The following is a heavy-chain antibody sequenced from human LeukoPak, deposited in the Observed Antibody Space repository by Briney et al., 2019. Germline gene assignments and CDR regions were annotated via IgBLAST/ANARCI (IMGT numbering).Heavy chain of an antibody. V-gene: IGHV4-30-4*08. CDR3: ARLILWDSSGSQYYFDY. CDR2: IYYSGST. Sequence: SETLSLTCTVSGGSISSGDYYWSWIRQPPGKGLEWIGYIYYSGSTYYNPSLKSRVTISVDTSKNQFSLKLSSMTAADTAVYYCARLILWDSSGSQYYFDYWGQGTLVTVSS. D-gene: IGHD3-22*01. J-gene: IGHJ4*02. CDR1: GGSISSGDYY.